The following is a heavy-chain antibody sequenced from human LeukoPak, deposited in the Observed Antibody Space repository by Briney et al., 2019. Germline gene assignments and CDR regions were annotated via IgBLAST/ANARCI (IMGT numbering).Heavy chain of an antibody. D-gene: IGHD3-22*01. CDR1: GGSFSGYY. CDR2: INHSGST. V-gene: IGHV4-34*01. Sequence: PSETLSLTCAVYGGSFSGYYWSWIRQPPGKGLEWIGEINHSGSTNYNPSLKSRVTMSVDTSKNQFSLKLSSVTAADTAVYYCARGRSYYYDSSGYYYWGQGTLVTVSS. CDR3: ARGRSYYYDSSGYYY. J-gene: IGHJ4*02.